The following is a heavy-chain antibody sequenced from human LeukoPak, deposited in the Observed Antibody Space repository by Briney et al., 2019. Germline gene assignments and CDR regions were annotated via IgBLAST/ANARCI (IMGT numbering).Heavy chain of an antibody. V-gene: IGHV3-23*01. D-gene: IGHD6-13*01. J-gene: IGHJ4*02. Sequence: GGSLRLSCAASGFTFSSYAMSWVRQAPGKGPEWVSAISGSGGSTYYADSVKGRFTISRDNSKNTLYLQMNSLRAEDTAVYYCATSLAAAGHTFDYWGQGTLVTVSS. CDR2: ISGSGGST. CDR3: ATSLAAAGHTFDY. CDR1: GFTFSSYA.